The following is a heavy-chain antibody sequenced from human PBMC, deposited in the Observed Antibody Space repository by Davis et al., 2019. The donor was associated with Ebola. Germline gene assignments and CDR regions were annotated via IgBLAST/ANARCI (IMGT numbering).Heavy chain of an antibody. J-gene: IGHJ3*02. Sequence: GESLKISCAASEFTFSDYYMSWIRQAPGKGLEWLSYISSSGDSIDYADSVKGRFTTSRYNAKNSLFLQMNSLRVEDTAVYFCATELNGGSFDIWGRGTMVTVSS. D-gene: IGHD7-27*01. CDR2: ISSSGDSI. CDR1: EFTFSDYY. V-gene: IGHV3-11*01. CDR3: ATELNGGSFDI.